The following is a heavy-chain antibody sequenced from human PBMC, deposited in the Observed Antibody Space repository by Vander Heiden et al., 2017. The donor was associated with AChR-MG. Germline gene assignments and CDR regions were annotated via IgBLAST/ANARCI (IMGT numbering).Heavy chain of an antibody. CDR1: GFSLSTSGVG. CDR2: IYWDDDK. CDR3: AYSLSSSGWYRDFHH. J-gene: IGHJ1*01. Sequence: QITLKESGPTLVKPTQTLTLPCTFSGFSLSTSGVGVGWIRQPPGKALEWLAIIYWDDDKRYSPSLKSRLTITKDTSKNQVVLTVTNVDSVDTATYFCAYSLSSSGWYRDFHHWGQGTLVTVSS. D-gene: IGHD6-19*01. V-gene: IGHV2-5*02.